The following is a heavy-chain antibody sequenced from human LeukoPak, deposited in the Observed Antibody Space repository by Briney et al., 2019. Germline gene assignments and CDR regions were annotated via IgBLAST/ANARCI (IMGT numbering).Heavy chain of an antibody. J-gene: IGHJ4*02. Sequence: PRGALRLSRAASGFPFSSYGMHWVRQAPGKGLEWVARLMHDARSDYANPVKGRFSISRDDSKNTLFLDMSNLRVEDTALYYCARDLSAAFDFWGQGVLSPSPQ. CDR1: GFPFSSYG. V-gene: IGHV3-33*01. CDR3: ARDLSAAFDF. D-gene: IGHD6-25*01. CDR2: LMHDARSD.